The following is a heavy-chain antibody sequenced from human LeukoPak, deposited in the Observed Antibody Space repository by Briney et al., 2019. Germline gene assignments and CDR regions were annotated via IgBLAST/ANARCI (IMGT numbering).Heavy chain of an antibody. Sequence: SGGSLRLSCAASGFSFTAYSMNWVRQAPGRGLEWISYIGPGGDIYYADSVTGRFTVSRDTAKNSLYLQMNGLRVEDTAVYYCARGFDSWGQGTLVTVSS. CDR1: GFSFTAYS. CDR2: IGPGGDI. J-gene: IGHJ4*02. CDR3: ARGFDS. V-gene: IGHV3-48*01.